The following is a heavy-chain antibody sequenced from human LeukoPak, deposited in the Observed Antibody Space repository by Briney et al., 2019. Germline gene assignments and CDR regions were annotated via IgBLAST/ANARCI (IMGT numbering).Heavy chain of an antibody. Sequence: SETLSLTCTVSGGSISSYYWSWIRQPPGKGLEWIGYIYYSGSTNYNPSLKSRVTISVDTSKNQFSLKLSSVTAADTAVYYCARTYYYDSSGYYGFDYRGQGTLVTVSS. D-gene: IGHD3-22*01. CDR2: IYYSGST. CDR1: GGSISSYY. J-gene: IGHJ4*02. V-gene: IGHV4-59*08. CDR3: ARTYYYDSSGYYGFDY.